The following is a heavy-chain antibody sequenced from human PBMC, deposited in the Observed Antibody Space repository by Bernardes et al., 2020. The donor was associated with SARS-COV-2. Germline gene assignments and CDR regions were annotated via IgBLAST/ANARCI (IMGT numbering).Heavy chain of an antibody. CDR1: GFTFSSYA. CDR3: AKECSDYDSSGYYCY. Sequence: GGSLRLSCAASGFTFSSYAMSWVRQAPGKGLEWVSAISGSGGSTYYADSVKGRFTISRDTSKNTLYLQMNSLRAEDTAVYYCAKECSDYDSSGYYCYWGQGTLVTVSS. V-gene: IGHV3-23*01. D-gene: IGHD3-22*01. CDR2: ISGSGGST. J-gene: IGHJ4*02.